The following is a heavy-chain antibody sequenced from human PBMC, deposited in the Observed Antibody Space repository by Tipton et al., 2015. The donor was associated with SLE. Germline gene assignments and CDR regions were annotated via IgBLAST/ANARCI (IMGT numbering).Heavy chain of an antibody. CDR3: ARGCSSITCYYYFYMDV. CDR2: IYTSGST. Sequence: TLSLTCTVSGGSISSGSYYWSWIRQPAGKGLEWIGRIYTSGSTNYNPSLKSRVTISVDTSKNQFSLKLSSVTAADTAVYYCARGCSSITCYYYFYMDVWGKGTTVTVSS. J-gene: IGHJ6*03. D-gene: IGHD2-2*01. CDR1: GGSISSGSYY. V-gene: IGHV4-61*02.